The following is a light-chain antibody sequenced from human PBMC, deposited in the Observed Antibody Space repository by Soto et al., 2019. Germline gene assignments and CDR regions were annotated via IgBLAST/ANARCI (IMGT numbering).Light chain of an antibody. CDR1: QSVLYSSNNKNY. Sequence: DIVMTQSPDSLAVSLGERATINCKSSQSVLYSSNNKNYLAWYQQKPGQPPKLLIYWASTRESGVPXRFSGRGSGTDFTLNISSMQAEDVAVYYCQQYYSTPLTFGGGTKVDIK. CDR2: WAS. J-gene: IGKJ4*01. V-gene: IGKV4-1*01. CDR3: QQYYSTPLT.